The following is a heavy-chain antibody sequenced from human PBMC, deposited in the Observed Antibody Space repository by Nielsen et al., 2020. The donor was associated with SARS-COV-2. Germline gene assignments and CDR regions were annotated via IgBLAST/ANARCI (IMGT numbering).Heavy chain of an antibody. D-gene: IGHD3-10*01. Sequence: SETLSLTCTVSGGSISSGDYYWSWIRQPPGKGLEWIGYIYYSGSTYYNPSLKSRVTISVDTSKNQFSLKLSSVTAADTAVYYCARDLRGRLWFGESYYYYGMDVWGQGTTVTVSS. V-gene: IGHV4-30-4*01. CDR1: GGSISSGDYY. CDR3: ARDLRGRLWFGESYYYYGMDV. J-gene: IGHJ6*02. CDR2: IYYSGST.